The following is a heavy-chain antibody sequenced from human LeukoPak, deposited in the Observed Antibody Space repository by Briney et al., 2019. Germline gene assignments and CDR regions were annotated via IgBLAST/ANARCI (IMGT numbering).Heavy chain of an antibody. CDR2: IYYSGST. V-gene: IGHV4-59*01. D-gene: IGHD5-12*01. CDR1: GGSISSYH. Sequence: PSETLSLTCTVSGGSISSYHWSWIRQPPGKGLEWIGYIYYSGSTKYNPSLKSRVTTAADTSKNQFSLKLSSVTAADTAVYYCAREGYSGYDYNYWGQGTLVTVSS. J-gene: IGHJ4*02. CDR3: AREGYSGYDYNY.